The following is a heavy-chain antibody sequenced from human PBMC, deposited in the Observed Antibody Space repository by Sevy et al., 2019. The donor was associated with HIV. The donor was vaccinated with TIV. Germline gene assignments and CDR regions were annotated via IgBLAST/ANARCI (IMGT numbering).Heavy chain of an antibody. V-gene: IGHV4-59*01. J-gene: IGHJ6*02. CDR3: ARGRPDYYYGMDV. CDR1: DDSISSYY. Sequence: SETLSLTCTVSDDSISSYYWSWIRQSPGKGLQWIGYLFYSGMTNYNPSLKSRVTISVDTSKNQFSLKVSSVTAADTAVYYCARGRPDYYYGMDVWGQGTTVTVSS. CDR2: LFYSGMT. D-gene: IGHD6-6*01.